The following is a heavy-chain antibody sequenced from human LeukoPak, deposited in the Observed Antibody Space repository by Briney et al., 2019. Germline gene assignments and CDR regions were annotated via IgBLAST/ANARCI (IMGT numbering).Heavy chain of an antibody. V-gene: IGHV4-34*01. D-gene: IGHD5-24*01. CDR1: GGSFSGYY. J-gene: IGHJ4*02. Sequence: PSETLSLTCAVYGGSFSGYYWSWIRLPPGKGLEWIGEINHSGSTNYNPSLKSRVTISVDTSKNQFSLKLSSVTAADTAVYYCARWGDGYNPPGGDYWGQGTLVTVSS. CDR2: INHSGST. CDR3: ARWGDGYNPPGGDY.